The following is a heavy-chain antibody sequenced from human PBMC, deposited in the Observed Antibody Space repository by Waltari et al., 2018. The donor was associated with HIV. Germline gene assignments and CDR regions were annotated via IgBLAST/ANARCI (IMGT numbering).Heavy chain of an antibody. CDR1: GGSIRRSSYF. CDR2: IYYSGST. CDR3: ARRHVDTALVRWGLDD. Sequence: QLQLQESGPGLVKPSETLSLTCPVSGGSIRRSSYFLGWIRQPPGKGLEWIGSIYYSGSTYYNPSLKSRVTISVDTPKNQFSLILSSVTAADTAVYYCARRHVDTALVRWGLDDWGQGTLVTVSS. D-gene: IGHD5-18*01. V-gene: IGHV4-39*01. J-gene: IGHJ4*02.